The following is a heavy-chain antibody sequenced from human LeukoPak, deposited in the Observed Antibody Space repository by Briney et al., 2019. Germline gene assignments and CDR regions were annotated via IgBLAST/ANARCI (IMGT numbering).Heavy chain of an antibody. CDR2: IISDGSMT. CDR1: GFTLSGHW. Sequence: GRTLRLSCAASGFTLSGHWMHCVRGAPGKGLVCGLGIISDGSMTNYTDSVKGRFTSSRDNAKNTLYVQMNSLRAEDSAVYYCVRQGTVGEFDYWGQGTLVTVSS. CDR3: VRQGTVGEFDY. J-gene: IGHJ4*02. V-gene: IGHV3-74*01. D-gene: IGHD1-26*01.